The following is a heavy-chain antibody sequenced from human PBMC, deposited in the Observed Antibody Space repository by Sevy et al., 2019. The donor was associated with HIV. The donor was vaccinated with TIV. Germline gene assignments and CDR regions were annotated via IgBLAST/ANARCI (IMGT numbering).Heavy chain of an antibody. Sequence: GGSLRLSCGASGFSISTHAMNWVRQAPGRGLEWISGISATDDSTHYADSVKGRFTISRDNSKNTVHLQMNSLRAEDTALYYCAAGDTAFLADLDFWGQGTLVTVSS. V-gene: IGHV3-23*01. CDR1: GFSISTHA. CDR2: ISATDDST. D-gene: IGHD5-18*01. CDR3: AAGDTAFLADLDF. J-gene: IGHJ4*02.